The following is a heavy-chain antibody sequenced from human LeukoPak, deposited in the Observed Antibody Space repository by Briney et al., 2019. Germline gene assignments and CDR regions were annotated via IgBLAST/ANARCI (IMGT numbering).Heavy chain of an antibody. J-gene: IGHJ4*02. Sequence: SETLSLTCTVSGGSLSSHYWSWIRQPPGKGLELIGHIFSTEATFYNPSLTSRVSISLDTSRNQFFLRLTSVTPADMALYYCARFSSGCSTASCYLTNWGQGILVTVSS. V-gene: IGHV4-59*11. CDR3: ARFSSGCSTASCYLTN. D-gene: IGHD2-2*01. CDR2: IFSTEAT. CDR1: GGSLSSHY.